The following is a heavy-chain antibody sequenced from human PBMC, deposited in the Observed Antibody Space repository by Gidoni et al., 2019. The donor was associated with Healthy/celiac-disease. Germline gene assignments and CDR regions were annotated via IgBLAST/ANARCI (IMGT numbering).Heavy chain of an antibody. CDR2: IGYDGSNK. CDR1: GFTFSSYG. V-gene: IGHV3-33*01. J-gene: IGHJ5*02. CDR3: ARETSSSSWYSSWFDP. D-gene: IGHD6-13*01. Sequence: QVQLVESGGGVVQPGRSLRLSCAASGFTFSSYGMHWVRQAPGKGLEGVAVIGYDGSNKYYADSVKGRFTISRDNSKNTLYLQMNSLRAEDTAVYYCARETSSSSWYSSWFDPWGQGTLVTVSS.